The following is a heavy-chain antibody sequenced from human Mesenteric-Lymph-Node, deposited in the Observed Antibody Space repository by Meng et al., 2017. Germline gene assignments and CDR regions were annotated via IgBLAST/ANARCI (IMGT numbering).Heavy chain of an antibody. J-gene: IGHJ2*01. D-gene: IGHD5-18*01. CDR2: ITIGGGTP. CDR1: GFNLISHV. CDR3: VNRRQHNSWYFDL. Sequence: GESLKISCAASGFNLISHVMTWVRQAPGKGLEWVSSITIGGGTPYYADSVKGRFTISRDNSKRTLYLQMNSLRAEDTAVYFCVNRRQHNSWYFDLWGRGTLVTVSS. V-gene: IGHV3-23*01.